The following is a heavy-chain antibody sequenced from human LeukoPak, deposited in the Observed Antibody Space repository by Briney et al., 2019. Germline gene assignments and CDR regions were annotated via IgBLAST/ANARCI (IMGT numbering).Heavy chain of an antibody. CDR1: GYSISSGYY. J-gene: IGHJ6*03. D-gene: IGHD6-19*01. CDR2: IYHSGST. Sequence: PSETLSLTCAVSGYSISSGYYWGWIRQPPEKGLEWIGSIYHSGSTYYNPSLKSRVTISVDTSKNQFSLKLSSVTAADTAVYYCARDWGSGWYDPPPRGYYYYMGVWGKGTTVTVSS. V-gene: IGHV4-38-2*02. CDR3: ARDWGSGWYDPPPRGYYYYMGV.